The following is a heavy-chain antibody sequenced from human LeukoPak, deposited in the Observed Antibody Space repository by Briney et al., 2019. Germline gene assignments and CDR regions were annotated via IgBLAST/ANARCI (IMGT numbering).Heavy chain of an antibody. D-gene: IGHD3-9*01. J-gene: IGHJ4*02. CDR1: GLTFSDYS. CDR3: ARVGYDILTGFHY. Sequence: SGGSLRLSCAASGLTFSDYSINWVRQAPGKGLEWVSFISSRSSSIYYADSVKGRFTISRDNAKKSLYLQMNSLRDEDTAVYYCARVGYDILTGFHYWGQGTLVTVSS. CDR2: ISSRSSSI. V-gene: IGHV3-48*02.